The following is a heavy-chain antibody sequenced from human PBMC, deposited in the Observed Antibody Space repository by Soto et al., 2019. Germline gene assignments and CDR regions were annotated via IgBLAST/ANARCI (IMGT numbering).Heavy chain of an antibody. J-gene: IGHJ1*01. CDR3: ARENSRISPRLFHR. D-gene: IGHD1-7*01. CDR1: GFILSDYA. Sequence: GGSLRLSCVASGFILSDYAMHWARQAPGKGLEWVALISPAGTNQYYADSAKGRFTISRDNSKNTLYLQMNSLRPEDTGLYYWARENSRISPRLFHRWGHGTRVTVAS. V-gene: IGHV3-30-3*01. CDR2: ISPAGTNQ.